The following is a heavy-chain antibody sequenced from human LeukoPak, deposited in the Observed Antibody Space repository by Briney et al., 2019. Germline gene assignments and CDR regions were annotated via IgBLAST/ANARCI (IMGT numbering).Heavy chain of an antibody. D-gene: IGHD3-10*01. CDR1: GYTFTSYY. J-gene: IGHJ6*03. Sequence: GASVKVSCKASGYTFTSYYMHWVRQAPGQGLEWMGIINPSGGSTTYAQRFQGRVTMTRDLSTSTVYMELSSLRSEDTAVYYCARSVYGSGSYWYYYYYYMDVWGKGTTVTISS. V-gene: IGHV1-46*01. CDR2: INPSGGST. CDR3: ARSVYGSGSYWYYYYYYMDV.